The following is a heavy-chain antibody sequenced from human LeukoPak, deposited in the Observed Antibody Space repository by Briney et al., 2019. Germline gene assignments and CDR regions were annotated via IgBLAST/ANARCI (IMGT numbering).Heavy chain of an antibody. Sequence: GGSLRLSCAASGFTVSSNYMSWVRQAPGKGLEWVSVIYSGGSTYYADSVKGRFTISRDNSKNTLYLQMNSLRAEDTAVYYCAKSAPRLLVHNAFDIWGQGTMVTVSS. CDR3: AKSAPRLLVHNAFDI. J-gene: IGHJ3*02. D-gene: IGHD3-22*01. V-gene: IGHV3-53*01. CDR2: IYSGGST. CDR1: GFTVSSNY.